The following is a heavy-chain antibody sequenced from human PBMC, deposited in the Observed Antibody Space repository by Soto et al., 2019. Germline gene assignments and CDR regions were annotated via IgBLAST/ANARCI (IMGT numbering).Heavy chain of an antibody. V-gene: IGHV4-59*08. D-gene: IGHD1-26*01. J-gene: IGHJ5*02. CDR3: ASRGVGATHNWFDP. CDR2: IYYSGST. Sequence: QVQLQESGPGLVKPSETLSLTCTVSGGSISSYYWSWIRQPPGKGLEWIGYIYYSGSTNYNPSLKRRVPXXVXTXXHQLALTLRSVPAADTAVYYCASRGVGATHNWFDPWGQGTLVTVSS. CDR1: GGSISSYY.